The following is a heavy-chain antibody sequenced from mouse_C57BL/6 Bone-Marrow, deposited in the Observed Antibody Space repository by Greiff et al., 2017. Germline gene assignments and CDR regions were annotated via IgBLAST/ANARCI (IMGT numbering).Heavy chain of an antibody. CDR1: GYTFTDYY. Sequence: SGPELVKPGASVKISCKASGYTFTDYYINWVKQRPGQGLEWIGWIFPGSGSTYYNEKFKGKATLTVDKSSSTAYMLLSSLTSEDSAVYFCARSGIGLRRRFAYWGQGTLVTVSA. CDR2: IFPGSGST. V-gene: IGHV1-75*01. CDR3: ARSGIGLRRRFAY. J-gene: IGHJ3*01. D-gene: IGHD2-4*01.